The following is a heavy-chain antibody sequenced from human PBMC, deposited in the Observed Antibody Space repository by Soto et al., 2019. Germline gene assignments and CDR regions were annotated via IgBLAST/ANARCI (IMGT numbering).Heavy chain of an antibody. V-gene: IGHV1-18*01. CDR2: ISAYNGNT. J-gene: IGHJ6*02. CDR3: ARDSGSYSGYYGMDV. Sequence: XVKVSCKASGYTFTSYGISWVRPAPGQGLEWMGWISAYNGNTNYAQKLQGRVTMTTDTSTSTAYMELRSLRSDDTAVYYCARDSGSYSGYYGMDVWGQGTTVTVSS. CDR1: GYTFTSYG. D-gene: IGHD1-26*01.